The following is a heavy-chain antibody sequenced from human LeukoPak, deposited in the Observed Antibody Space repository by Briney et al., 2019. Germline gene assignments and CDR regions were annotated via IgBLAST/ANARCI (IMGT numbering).Heavy chain of an antibody. CDR3: ARGHCSSTSCLEKAYYGMDV. V-gene: IGHV4-34*01. CDR2: INHSGST. Sequence: PSETLSLTCAVYGGSFSGYYWSWIRQPPGKGLEWIGEINHSGSTNYNPSLKSRVTISVDTSKNQFSLKLSSVTAADTAVYYCARGHCSSTSCLEKAYYGMDVWGQGTTVTVSS. D-gene: IGHD2-2*01. J-gene: IGHJ6*02. CDR1: GGSFSGYY.